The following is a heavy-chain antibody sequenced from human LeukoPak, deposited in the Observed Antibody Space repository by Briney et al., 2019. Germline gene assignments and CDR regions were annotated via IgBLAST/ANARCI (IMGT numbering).Heavy chain of an antibody. J-gene: IGHJ5*02. V-gene: IGHV4-39*07. CDR1: GGSISSSSYY. CDR2: IYYSGST. D-gene: IGHD2-2*01. CDR3: ARDMGSTSAIDP. Sequence: SETLSLPCTVSGGSISSSSYYWGWIRQPPGKGLEWIGSIYYSGSTYYNPSLKSRVIISVDTSKNQFSLKLSSVTAADTAVYYCARDMGSTSAIDPWGQGTLVTVSS.